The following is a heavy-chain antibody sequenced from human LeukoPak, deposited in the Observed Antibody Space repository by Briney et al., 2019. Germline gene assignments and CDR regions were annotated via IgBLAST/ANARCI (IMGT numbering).Heavy chain of an antibody. V-gene: IGHV1-18*01. CDR1: GYTFSNYG. D-gene: IGHD1-14*01. Sequence: GASVKVSCKASGYTFSNYGISWVRQAPGQGLEWMGWISAYNGNTNYAQKLQDRVTMSTDTSTSTAYIELRTLRFDDTAVYYCARERPTTGSGYWGQGTLVTVSS. CDR2: ISAYNGNT. CDR3: ARERPTTGSGY. J-gene: IGHJ4*02.